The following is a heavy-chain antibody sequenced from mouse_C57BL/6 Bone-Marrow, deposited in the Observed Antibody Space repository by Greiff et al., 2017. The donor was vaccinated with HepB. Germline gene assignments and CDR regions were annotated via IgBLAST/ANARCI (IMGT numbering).Heavy chain of an antibody. CDR1: GFNIKDDY. CDR2: IDPENGDT. D-gene: IGHD2-5*01. V-gene: IGHV14-4*01. CDR3: TTDSNYDGGGCAY. J-gene: IGHJ3*01. Sequence: VQLQQSGAELVRPGASVKLSCTASGFNIKDDYMHWVKQRPEQGLEWIGWIDPENGDTEYASKFQGKATITADTSSNTAYLQLSSLTSEDTAVYYWTTDSNYDGGGCAYGGQGTLVTVSA.